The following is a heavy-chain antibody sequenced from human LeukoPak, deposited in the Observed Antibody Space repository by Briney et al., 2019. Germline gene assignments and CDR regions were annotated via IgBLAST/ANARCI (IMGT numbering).Heavy chain of an antibody. CDR1: GFTFSSYS. J-gene: IGHJ4*02. V-gene: IGHV3-21*01. Sequence: SGGSLRLSCAASGFTFSSYSMNWVRQAPGKGLEWVSSISSSSSYIYYADSVKGRFTISRDNAKNSLYLQMNSLRAEDTAVYYCARDGTKYYYGSGSFRLGYWGQGTLVTVSS. CDR3: ARDGTKYYYGSGSFRLGY. CDR2: ISSSSSYI. D-gene: IGHD3-10*01.